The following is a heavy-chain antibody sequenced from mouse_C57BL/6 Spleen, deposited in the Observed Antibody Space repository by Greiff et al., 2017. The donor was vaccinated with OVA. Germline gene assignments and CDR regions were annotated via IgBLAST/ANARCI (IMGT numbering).Heavy chain of an antibody. CDR2: IDPSDSYT. CDR1: GYTFTSYW. V-gene: IGHV1-50*01. CDR3: ARANWDY. J-gene: IGHJ3*01. D-gene: IGHD4-1*01. Sequence: QVQLQQPGAELVKPGASVKLSCTASGYTFTSYWMHWVKQRPGQGLEWIGEIDPSDSYTNYNQKFKGKATLTVDTSSITAYMQLSSLTAEDSAVYYCARANWDYWGQGTPVTVSA.